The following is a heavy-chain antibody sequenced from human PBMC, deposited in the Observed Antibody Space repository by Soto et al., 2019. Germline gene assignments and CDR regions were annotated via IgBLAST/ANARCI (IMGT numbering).Heavy chain of an antibody. CDR1: EFTFSIYA. Sequence: GGSLRLSCAASEFTFSIYAMSWVRQAPGKGLEWVSTISGSGGSTYYADSVKGRFTISRDSSKNTLFLQMTSLRAEDTAVYFCARVLCSSSSCYRRGFDFWGQGTLVTVS. CDR2: ISGSGGST. D-gene: IGHD2-2*02. CDR3: ARVLCSSSSCYRRGFDF. J-gene: IGHJ4*02. V-gene: IGHV3-23*01.